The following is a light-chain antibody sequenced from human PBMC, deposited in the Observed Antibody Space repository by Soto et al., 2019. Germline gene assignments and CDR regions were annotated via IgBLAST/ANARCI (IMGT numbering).Light chain of an antibody. CDR3: SSYSGSSSYI. CDR2: EVS. V-gene: IGLV2-14*01. CDR1: NTDVGGYNY. Sequence: QSALTQPASVSGSPGQSITVSCTGTNTDVGGYNYVSWYQQYPGKAPKHLIYEVSYRPSGVSNRFSGSKSGNTASLTISGLQAEDEADYYCSSYSGSSSYIFGTGTKLTVL. J-gene: IGLJ1*01.